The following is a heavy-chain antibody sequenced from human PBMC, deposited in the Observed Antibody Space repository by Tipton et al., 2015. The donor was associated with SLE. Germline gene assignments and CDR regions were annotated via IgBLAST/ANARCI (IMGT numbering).Heavy chain of an antibody. CDR1: GYTFTGYY. J-gene: IGHJ2*01. CDR3: ARAAGLQSNWYFDL. V-gene: IGHV1-2*02. D-gene: IGHD2-21*01. Sequence: QSGAEVKKPGASVKVSCKASGYTFTGYYMHWVRQAPGQGLEWMGWINPNSGGTNYAQKFQGRVTMTRDTSISTAYMELSRLSSDDTAVYYCARAAGLQSNWYFDLWGRGTLVTVSS. CDR2: INPNSGGT.